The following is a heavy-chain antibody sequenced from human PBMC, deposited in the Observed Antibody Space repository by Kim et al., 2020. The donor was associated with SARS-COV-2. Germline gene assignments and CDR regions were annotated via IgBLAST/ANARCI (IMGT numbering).Heavy chain of an antibody. CDR3: AREEEYYASGRPNWFDP. J-gene: IGHJ5*02. CDR2: IDPSDSYT. CDR1: GYTFTSYW. Sequence: GESLKISCQGSGYTFTSYWISWVRQMPGKGLEWMGRIDPSDSYTDYSASFEGHVTISVDKSISTAYLQWTTLKASDTAMYYCAREEEYYASGRPNWFDPWGQGTLVTVSS. D-gene: IGHD3-10*01. V-gene: IGHV5-10-1*01.